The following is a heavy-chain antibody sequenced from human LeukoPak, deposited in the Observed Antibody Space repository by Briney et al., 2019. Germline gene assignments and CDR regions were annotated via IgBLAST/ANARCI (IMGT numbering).Heavy chain of an antibody. J-gene: IGHJ4*02. CDR1: GFTFSSYG. D-gene: IGHD6-13*01. CDR2: ISYDGSNK. V-gene: IGHV3-30*18. CDR3: AKGDSSSPGYY. Sequence: GGSLRLSGAASGFTFSSYGMHWVRQAPGKGLEWVAVISYDGSNKYYADSVKGRFTISRGNSKNTLYLQMNSLRAEDTAVYYCAKGDSSSPGYYWGQGTLVTVSS.